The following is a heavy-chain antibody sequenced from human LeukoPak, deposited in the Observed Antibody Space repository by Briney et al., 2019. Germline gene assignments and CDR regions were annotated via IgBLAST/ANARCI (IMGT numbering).Heavy chain of an antibody. CDR2: ISGSGGST. Sequence: PGGCLTLASPAYGFTVGSDAMGWVRQAPGKEMEWVSAISGSGGSTYYADSEKGRFTISRDNSKNTLYLQMNSLRAEDTAVYYCAKDRGKVGATFLYYWGQGTLVTVSS. V-gene: IGHV3-23*01. CDR3: AKDRGKVGATFLYY. J-gene: IGHJ4*02. CDR1: GFTVGSDA. D-gene: IGHD1-26*01.